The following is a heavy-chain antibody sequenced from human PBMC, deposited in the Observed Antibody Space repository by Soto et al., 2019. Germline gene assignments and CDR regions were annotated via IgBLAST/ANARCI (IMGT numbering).Heavy chain of an antibody. V-gene: IGHV4-34*01. D-gene: IGHD1-1*01. CDR3: ARVERGTATTVVDAFDI. CDR1: GGFVTSGSYY. CDR2: MSHSGGT. J-gene: IGHJ3*02. Sequence: PSETLSLTCAVYGGFVTSGSYYWSWNRQPPGKGLEWIGEMSHSGGTHFNPSLKSRVTISVDTSKNQFTLKMSSVTAADTALYYCARVERGTATTVVDAFDIWGPGTMVTVSS.